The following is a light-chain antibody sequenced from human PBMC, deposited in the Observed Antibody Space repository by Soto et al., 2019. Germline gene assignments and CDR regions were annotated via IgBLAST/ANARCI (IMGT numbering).Light chain of an antibody. Sequence: DIQMTQSPSSLSASVGDRVTITCRASQSISSYLNWYQQKPGKAPKLLIYAASSLQSGVPSRFSGSGSGTDFTLTISSLQPEYVANYYCQQSYSTPWTLGQGTKVEIK. CDR1: QSISSY. CDR2: AAS. CDR3: QQSYSTPWT. J-gene: IGKJ1*01. V-gene: IGKV1-39*01.